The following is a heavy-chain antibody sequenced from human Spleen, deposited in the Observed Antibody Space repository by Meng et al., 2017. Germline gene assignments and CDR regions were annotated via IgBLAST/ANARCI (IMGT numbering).Heavy chain of an antibody. Sequence: TCKGFRPSPRKPPQTPTLTASVSGFSLSTRGVGVGLIRQPPGKDLEWLALIYWNDDKRYSPSLKSRLTITKDTSKNQVVLSMTNMDTVDTATYYCAHRPRPVGIYYGSAMNAFDYWGQGMLVTVSS. V-gene: IGHV2-5*01. CDR2: IYWNDDK. J-gene: IGHJ4*02. CDR1: GFSLSTRGVG. CDR3: AHRPRPVGIYYGSAMNAFDY. D-gene: IGHD3-10*01.